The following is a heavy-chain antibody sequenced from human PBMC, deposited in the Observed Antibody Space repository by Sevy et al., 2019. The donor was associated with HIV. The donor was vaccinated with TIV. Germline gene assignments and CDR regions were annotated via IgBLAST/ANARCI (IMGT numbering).Heavy chain of an antibody. CDR1: GFTFDDYG. D-gene: IGHD3-10*01. V-gene: IGHV3-9*01. CDR3: ANDGYASGNSYSDY. J-gene: IGHJ4*02. Sequence: GGSLRLSCAASGFTFDDYGMHWARQAPGKGLEWVSSINWNSVNIAYADSVKGRFPISRDNTKNSLYLQMNSLRAEDTAFYYCANDGYASGNSYSDYWGQGTLVTVSS. CDR2: INWNSVNI.